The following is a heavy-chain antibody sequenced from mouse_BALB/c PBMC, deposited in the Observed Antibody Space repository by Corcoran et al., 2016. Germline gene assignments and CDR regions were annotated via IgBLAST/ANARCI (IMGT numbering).Heavy chain of an antibody. CDR1: GFNIKDTY. J-gene: IGHJ4*01. CDR2: IDPANGNT. Sequence: EVQLQQSGAELVKPGASVKLSCTASGFNIKDTYMHWVKQRPEQGLEWIGRIDPANGNTKYDPKFPGKATITADPSSTTAYLQLSSLTSDDTAVYYCAREFITTGDDWVQGTSVTVSS. D-gene: IGHD1-1*01. CDR3: AREFITTGDD. V-gene: IGHV14-3*02.